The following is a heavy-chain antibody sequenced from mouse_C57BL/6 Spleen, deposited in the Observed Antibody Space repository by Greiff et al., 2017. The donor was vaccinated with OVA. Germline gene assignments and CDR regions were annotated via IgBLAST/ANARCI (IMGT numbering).Heavy chain of an antibody. J-gene: IGHJ4*01. D-gene: IGHD2-3*01. V-gene: IGHV1-69*01. CDR2: IDPSDSYT. CDR1: GYTFTSYW. Sequence: QVQLQQPGAELVMPGASVKLSCKASGYTFTSYWMHWVKQRPGQGLEWIGEIDPSDSYTNYNQKFKGKSTLTVDKSSSTAYMQLSSLTSEDSAVDYCARRWLLHYAMDYWGQGTSVTVSS. CDR3: ARRWLLHYAMDY.